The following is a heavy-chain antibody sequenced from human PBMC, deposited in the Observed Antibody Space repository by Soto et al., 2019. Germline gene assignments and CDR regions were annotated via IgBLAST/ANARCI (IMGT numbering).Heavy chain of an antibody. Sequence: PSETLSLTCTVSGGSITTYQWSWIRQPPGKGLEWIGGYSGFTNYNPSLESRVTISVDTSKNQFSLKLSSVTAADTAVYYCAREGRTGGPYYYYYGMDVWGQGTTVTVSS. CDR2: YSGFT. J-gene: IGHJ6*02. V-gene: IGHV4-59*01. CDR3: AREGRTGGPYYYYYGMDV. CDR1: GGSITTYQ.